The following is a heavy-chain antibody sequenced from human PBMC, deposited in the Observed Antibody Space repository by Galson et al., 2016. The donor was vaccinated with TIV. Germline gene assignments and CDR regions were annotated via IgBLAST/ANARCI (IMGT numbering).Heavy chain of an antibody. CDR3: SKLRGWSGDGFFDY. J-gene: IGHJ4*02. Sequence: SLRLSCAASGFTVSTNYMTWVRQAPGKGLEWVAVIHRGGNTVYADAVKGRFTISRDTSQNTVHLQMNSLRADDTAVYFCSKLRGWSGDGFFDYWGQGTLVTVSS. CDR2: IHRGGNT. D-gene: IGHD5-24*01. V-gene: IGHV3-53*01. CDR1: GFTVSTNY.